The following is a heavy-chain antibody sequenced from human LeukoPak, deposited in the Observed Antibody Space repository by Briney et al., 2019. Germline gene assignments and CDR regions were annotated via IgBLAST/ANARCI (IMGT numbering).Heavy chain of an antibody. D-gene: IGHD2-2*01. CDR1: GYTFTSYD. J-gene: IGHJ5*02. CDR2: MNPNSGNT. CDR3: ARGLHCINTNRRQGEWFVP. V-gene: IGHV1-8*01. Sequence: ASVKVSCKASGYTFTSYDINWVRQATGQGLEWMGWMNPNSGNTGYAPKFQGRVTMTRNTSINTAYMELGSLRSEDTAMYYCARGLHCINTNRRQGEWFVPWGQGTLVTASS.